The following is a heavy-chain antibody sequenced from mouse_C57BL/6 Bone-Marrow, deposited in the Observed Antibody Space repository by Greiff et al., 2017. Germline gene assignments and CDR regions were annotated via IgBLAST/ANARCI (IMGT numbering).Heavy chain of an antibody. V-gene: IGHV14-4*01. CDR1: GFNIKDDY. Sequence: VQLQQSGAELVRPGASVKLSCTASGFNIKDDYMHWVKQRPEQGLEWIGWIDPENGDTEYASKFQGKATITADTSSTTAYLQLSSLTSEDTAVYYCTTEFTGFAYWGQGTLVTVSA. CDR2: IDPENGDT. CDR3: TTEFTGFAY. J-gene: IGHJ3*01.